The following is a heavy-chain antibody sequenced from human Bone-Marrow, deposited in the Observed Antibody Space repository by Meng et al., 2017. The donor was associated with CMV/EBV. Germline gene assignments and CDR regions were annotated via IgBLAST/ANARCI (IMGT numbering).Heavy chain of an antibody. CDR3: ARVGVPAAIGYYYGMDV. Sequence: GESLKISCAASGFTFSDYAMTWVRQAPGKGLEWVSVVSDNGFNTYYAESVKGRFTISRDNSKNTLYLQMNSLRAEDTAVYYCARVGVPAAIGYYYGMDVWGQGTTVTVSS. CDR1: GFTFSDYA. D-gene: IGHD2-2*02. V-gene: IGHV3-23*01. J-gene: IGHJ6*02. CDR2: VSDNGFNT.